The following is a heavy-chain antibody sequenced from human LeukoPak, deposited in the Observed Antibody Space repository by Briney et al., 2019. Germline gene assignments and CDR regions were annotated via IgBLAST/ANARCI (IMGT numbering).Heavy chain of an antibody. V-gene: IGHV3-74*01. CDR2: INSDGSST. CDR1: GFTFSSYS. D-gene: IGHD3-16*01. Sequence: GGSLRLSCAASGFTFSSYSMNWVRQAPGKGLVWVSRINSDGSSTDYADSVKGRFTISRDNTKNTLYPQMNSLRAEDTAVYYCASSLGPLTEYWGQGTLVTVSS. J-gene: IGHJ4*02. CDR3: ASSLGPLTEY.